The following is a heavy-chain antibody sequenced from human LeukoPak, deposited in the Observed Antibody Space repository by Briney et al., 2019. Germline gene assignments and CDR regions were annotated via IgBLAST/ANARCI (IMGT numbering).Heavy chain of an antibody. Sequence: GASVKVSCKASGGTFSSYASSWVRQAPGQGLEWMGRIIPILGIANYAQKFQGRVTITADKSTSTAYMELSSLRSEDTAVYYCARESGANSSSEYYYYYYGMDVWGQGTTVTVSS. CDR1: GGTFSSYA. J-gene: IGHJ6*02. CDR2: IIPILGIA. D-gene: IGHD6-6*01. CDR3: ARESGANSSSEYYYYYYGMDV. V-gene: IGHV1-69*04.